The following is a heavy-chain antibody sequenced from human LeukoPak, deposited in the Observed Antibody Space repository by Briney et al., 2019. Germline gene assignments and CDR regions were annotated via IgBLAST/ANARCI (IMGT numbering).Heavy chain of an antibody. CDR1: GFTFSSYS. D-gene: IGHD4-17*01. CDR3: ARDRATVTTSDAFDI. V-gene: IGHV3-48*02. Sequence: AGGSLRLSRAASGFTFSSYSMNWVRQAPGLGLEWVSYISISGSTIYYADSVEGRFTISRDNAENSLYLQMNSLRDEDTAVYYCARDRATVTTSDAFDIWGRGTVVTVSS. CDR2: ISISGSTI. J-gene: IGHJ3*02.